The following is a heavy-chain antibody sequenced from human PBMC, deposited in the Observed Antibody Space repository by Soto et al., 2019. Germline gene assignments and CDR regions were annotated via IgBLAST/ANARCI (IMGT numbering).Heavy chain of an antibody. Sequence: GGSLRLSCAASGFTFSSYGMHWVHQAPGKGLEWVAVISYDGSNKYYADSVKGRFTISRDNSKNTLYLQMNSLRAEDTAVYYCARALRYCSSTSCYYYYYYGMDVWGQGTTVTVSS. J-gene: IGHJ6*02. CDR2: ISYDGSNK. CDR1: GFTFSSYG. D-gene: IGHD2-2*01. V-gene: IGHV3-30*03. CDR3: ARALRYCSSTSCYYYYYYGMDV.